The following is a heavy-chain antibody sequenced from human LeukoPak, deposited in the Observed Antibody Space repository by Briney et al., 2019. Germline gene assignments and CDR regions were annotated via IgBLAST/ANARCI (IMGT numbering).Heavy chain of an antibody. J-gene: IGHJ5*02. V-gene: IGHV1-2*02. CDR3: ARMPMIVVVEQNWFDP. Sequence: ASVKVSCKASGYTFTGYYMHWVRQAPGQGLEWMGWINPNSGGTNYAQKFQGRVTMTRDTSISTAYMELSRLRSDDTAVYYCARMPMIVVVEQNWFDPWGQGTLVTVSS. CDR1: GYTFTGYY. D-gene: IGHD3-22*01. CDR2: INPNSGGT.